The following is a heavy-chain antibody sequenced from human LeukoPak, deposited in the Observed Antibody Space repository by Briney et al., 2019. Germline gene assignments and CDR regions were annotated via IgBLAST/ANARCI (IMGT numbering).Heavy chain of an antibody. Sequence: PGGSLRLSCAASGFTFSSYAMHWVRQAPGKGLEWVAVISYDGSNKYYADSVKGRFTISRDNAKNSLYLQMNSLRDEDAAVYYCARASPSGYDYWGQGTLVTVSS. D-gene: IGHD3-22*01. CDR2: ISYDGSNK. CDR3: ARASPSGYDY. V-gene: IGHV3-30-3*01. J-gene: IGHJ4*02. CDR1: GFTFSSYA.